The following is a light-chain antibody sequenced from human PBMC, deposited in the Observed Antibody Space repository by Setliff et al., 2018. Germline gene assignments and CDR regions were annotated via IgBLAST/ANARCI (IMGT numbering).Light chain of an antibody. J-gene: IGLJ1*01. Sequence: QSVLTQPASVSGSPGQSITISCTGTSSDIGGYNYVSWYQQHSGKAPKLMIYEVSNRPSGVSNRFSGSKSGNTASLTISGLQAEDEADYYCSSYASSSIPYGVGSGTK. V-gene: IGLV2-14*01. CDR2: EVS. CDR3: SSYASSSIPYG. CDR1: SSDIGGYNY.